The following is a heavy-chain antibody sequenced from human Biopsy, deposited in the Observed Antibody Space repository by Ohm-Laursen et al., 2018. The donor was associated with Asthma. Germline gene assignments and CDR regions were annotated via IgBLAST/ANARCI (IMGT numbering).Heavy chain of an antibody. CDR3: ARVLEDSEWGPFYHFGLDV. CDR2: ISSSGSTR. V-gene: IGHV3-11*01. D-gene: IGHD5/OR15-5a*01. J-gene: IGHJ6*02. CDR1: GFSFRDYY. Sequence: GSLRLSCAASGFSFRDYYMTWMRQSPGKGLEWVSSISSSGSTRYPAESVMGRFTISRDNDRNSLFLQMTSLRAEDTGIYFCARVLEDSEWGPFYHFGLDVWGQGTTVAVSS.